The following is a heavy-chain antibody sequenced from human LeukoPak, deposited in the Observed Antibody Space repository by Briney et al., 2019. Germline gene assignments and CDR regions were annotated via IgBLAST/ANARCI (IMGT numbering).Heavy chain of an antibody. CDR1: GYSFTNYG. CDR2: ISAYNDNA. CDR3: ARSTLGIEFDY. D-gene: IGHD7-27*01. V-gene: IGHV1-18*01. Sequence: ASVKVSCKASGYSFTNYGISWVRQAPGQGLEWMGWISAYNDNAHYAQGLEGRVTTTSETSTRTAYMELRSLRSDDTAVYYCARSTLGIEFDYWGQGSLVTVSS. J-gene: IGHJ4*02.